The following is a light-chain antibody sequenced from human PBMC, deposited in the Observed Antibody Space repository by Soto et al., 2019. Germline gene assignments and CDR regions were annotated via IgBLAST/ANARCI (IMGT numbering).Light chain of an antibody. CDR1: SSDVGGYNY. CDR2: DVS. J-gene: IGLJ1*01. Sequence: QSALTQPASVSGSPGQSITISCTGTSSDVGGYNYVSWYQQHPGKAPKLMIYDVSYRPSGVSNRFSGSKSGDTASLTISGLQAEDEADYYCSSYTSSSTPYYVFGTGTKVTVL. CDR3: SSYTSSSTPYYV. V-gene: IGLV2-14*01.